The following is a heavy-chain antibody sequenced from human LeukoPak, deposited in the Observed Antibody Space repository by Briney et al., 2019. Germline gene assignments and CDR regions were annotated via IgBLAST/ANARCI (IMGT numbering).Heavy chain of an antibody. J-gene: IGHJ3*02. CDR1: GGSISSGSYY. V-gene: IGHV4-61*02. CDR3: ASTHSNGGAFDI. Sequence: SQTLSLTCTVSGGSISSGSYYWSWIRQPAGKGLEWIGRIYTSGSTNYNPSLKSRVTISLDTSKNHFSLNLSSVTAADTAVYYCASTHSNGGAFDIWGQGTVVTVSS. D-gene: IGHD2-8*01. CDR2: IYTSGST.